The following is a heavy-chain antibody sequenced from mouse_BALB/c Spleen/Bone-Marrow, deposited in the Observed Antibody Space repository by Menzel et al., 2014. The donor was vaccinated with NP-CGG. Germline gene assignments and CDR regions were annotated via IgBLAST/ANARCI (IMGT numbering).Heavy chain of an antibody. CDR2: IFPGDGDT. CDR1: GYAFSSSW. V-gene: IGHV1-82*01. CDR3: ARSDGYRAMDY. Sequence: VQLVESGPELVKPGASVKISCKASGYAFSSSWMNWVKQRPGQGLEWIGRIFPGDGDTYYNGKFKGKATPTADKSSXTAYMQLSSLTSVDSAVYFCARSDGYRAMDYWGQGTSVTVSS. J-gene: IGHJ4*01. D-gene: IGHD2-3*01.